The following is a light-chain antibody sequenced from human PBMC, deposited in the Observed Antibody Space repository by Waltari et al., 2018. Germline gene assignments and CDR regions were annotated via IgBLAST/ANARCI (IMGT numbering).Light chain of an antibody. CDR2: YNN. J-gene: IGLJ2*01. CDR3: QLWDSDSDHVV. CDR1: NLGSKT. Sequence: SYVLTQSPSVSVAPGETARLPCGGNNLGSKTVHWYQQKTGQAPILVMFYNNDRPSGIPERFSGSNSGSTATLTISRVEAGDEADYYCQLWDSDSDHVVFGGGTKVTVL. V-gene: IGLV3-21*04.